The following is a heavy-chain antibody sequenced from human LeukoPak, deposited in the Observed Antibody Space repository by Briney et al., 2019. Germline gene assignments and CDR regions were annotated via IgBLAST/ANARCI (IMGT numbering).Heavy chain of an antibody. CDR3: ARVSQSYYYGSGSWYFDY. V-gene: IGHV5-51*01. CDR1: GYSFTSYW. CDR2: IYPGDSDT. Sequence: HGESLKISCKGSGYSFTSYWIGWVRQMPGKGLEWMGIIYPGDSDTRYSPSFQGQVTISADKSISTAYLQWSSLKASDTAMYYCARVSQSYYYGSGSWYFDYWGQGTLVTVPS. D-gene: IGHD3-10*01. J-gene: IGHJ4*02.